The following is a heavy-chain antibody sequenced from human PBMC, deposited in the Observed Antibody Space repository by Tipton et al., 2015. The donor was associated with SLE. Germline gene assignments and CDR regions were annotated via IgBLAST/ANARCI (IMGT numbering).Heavy chain of an antibody. CDR3: ARSTNWNSAAYYFDL. CDR2: IFFSGNT. Sequence: TLSLTCAVYGGSFSGYYWTWIRQPPGKGLEWIGYIFFSGNTKYNPSLNSRITMSIDASKDQFSLRLTSVTAADTAIYYCARSTNWNSAAYYFDLWGRGTLVTVSS. CDR1: GGSFSGYY. J-gene: IGHJ4*02. D-gene: IGHD1-1*01. V-gene: IGHV4-34*10.